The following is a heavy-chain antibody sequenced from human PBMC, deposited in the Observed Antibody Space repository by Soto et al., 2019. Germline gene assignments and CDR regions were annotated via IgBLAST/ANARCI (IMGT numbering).Heavy chain of an antibody. D-gene: IGHD4-17*01. Sequence: SETLSLTCTVSGGSISSYYWSWIRQPPGKGLEWIGYIYYSGSTNYNPSLKSRVTISVDTSKNQFSLKLSSVTAADTAVYYCAREGDYGETDYWGQGTLVTVSS. CDR3: AREGDYGETDY. V-gene: IGHV4-59*01. CDR1: GGSISSYY. J-gene: IGHJ4*02. CDR2: IYYSGST.